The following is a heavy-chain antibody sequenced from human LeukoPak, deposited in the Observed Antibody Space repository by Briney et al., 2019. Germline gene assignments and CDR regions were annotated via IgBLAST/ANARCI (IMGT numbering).Heavy chain of an antibody. V-gene: IGHV4-4*02. CDR1: GGSISSSNW. J-gene: IGHJ4*02. D-gene: IGHD4-17*01. Sequence: SETLSLTCAISGGSISSSNWWTWVRQPPGKVLEWVGEIYLRGNTNYNPSLESRVTISVDESKTQLSLRLESVTAADTAVYYCARGTITTVTDSWGPGTLVTVSS. CDR3: ARGTITTVTDS. CDR2: IYLRGNT.